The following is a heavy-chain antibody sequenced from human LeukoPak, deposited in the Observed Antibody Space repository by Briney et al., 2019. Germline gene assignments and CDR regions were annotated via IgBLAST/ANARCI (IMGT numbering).Heavy chain of an antibody. CDR2: ISAYNGNT. J-gene: IGHJ6*03. V-gene: IGHV1-18*04. D-gene: IGHD3-9*01. CDR1: GYTFTSYY. CDR3: ARQVTYYDILTGYYNGYYMDV. Sequence: GASVKVSCKASGYTFTSYYMHWVRQAPGQGLEWMGWISAYNGNTNYAQKLQGRVTMTTDTSTSTAYMELRSLRSDDTAVYYCARQVTYYDILTGYYNGYYMDVWGKGTTVTISS.